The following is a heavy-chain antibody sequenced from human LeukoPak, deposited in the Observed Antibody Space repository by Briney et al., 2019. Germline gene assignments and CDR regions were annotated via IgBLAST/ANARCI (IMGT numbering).Heavy chain of an antibody. CDR3: ARHIGGGIEDMDV. CDR2: IYVTGD. J-gene: IGHJ6*03. D-gene: IGHD3-16*02. Sequence: SETLSLTCTVSGDSIGTYYWSWVRQSPGKGLEWIGYIYVTGDRYNPYLQSRVTISVDTSRNQFFLKMSSVTAADTAVYYCARHIGGGIEDMDVWGKGTKVTVSS. CDR1: GDSIGTYY. V-gene: IGHV4-59*08.